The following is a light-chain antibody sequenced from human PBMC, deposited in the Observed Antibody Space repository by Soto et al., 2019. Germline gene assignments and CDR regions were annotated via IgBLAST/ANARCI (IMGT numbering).Light chain of an antibody. V-gene: IGKV1-5*03. CDR3: QQYNSSPWT. CDR2: KMS. Sequence: IQLTQSPSSLSASVVDRVTITCRASQSISAWLAWYQQRPGKAPKLLIYKMSASERGVPSRFSGSGSGTEFTLTISSLQPEDFATYYCQQYNSSPWTFGQGTKVDIK. J-gene: IGKJ1*01. CDR1: QSISAW.